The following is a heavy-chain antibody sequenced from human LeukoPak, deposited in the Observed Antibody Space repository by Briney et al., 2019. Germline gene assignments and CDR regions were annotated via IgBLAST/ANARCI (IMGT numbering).Heavy chain of an antibody. CDR2: IYYSGST. V-gene: IGHV4-59*12. Sequence: SETLSLTCTVSGGSISSYYWSWIRQPPGKGLEWIGYIYYSGSTNYNPSLKSRVTISVDTSKNQFSLKLSSVTAADTAVYYCARDSPGITIFGVVTSVAFDIWGQGTMVTVSS. CDR3: ARDSPGITIFGVVTSVAFDI. D-gene: IGHD3-3*01. CDR1: GGSISSYY. J-gene: IGHJ3*02.